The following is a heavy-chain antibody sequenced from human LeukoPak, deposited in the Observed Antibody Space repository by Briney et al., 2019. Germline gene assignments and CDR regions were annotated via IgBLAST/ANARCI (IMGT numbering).Heavy chain of an antibody. CDR1: GFTFSSYS. D-gene: IGHD6-6*01. CDR3: ARDYSSSDRKDY. Sequence: GGSLRLSCAASGFTFSSYSMNWVRQAPGKGLEWVSYISSSISTIYYADSVKGRFTISRDNAKNSLYRQMNSLRDEDTAVYYCARDYSSSDRKDYWGQGTLVTVSS. J-gene: IGHJ4*02. V-gene: IGHV3-48*02. CDR2: ISSSISTI.